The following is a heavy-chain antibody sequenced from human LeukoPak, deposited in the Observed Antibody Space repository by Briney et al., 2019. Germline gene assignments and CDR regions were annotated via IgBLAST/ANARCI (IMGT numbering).Heavy chain of an antibody. V-gene: IGHV3-48*03. D-gene: IGHD1-1*01. Sequence: PGGSLRLSCAASGFTFSTYEINWVRQAPGKGLEWISYISGSADTAYYADSVKGRFTMSRDNARNSLYLQMNSLGADDTAVYYCARVSTTGFDYWGQGTLVTVSS. CDR1: GFTFSTYE. J-gene: IGHJ4*02. CDR3: ARVSTTGFDY. CDR2: ISGSADTA.